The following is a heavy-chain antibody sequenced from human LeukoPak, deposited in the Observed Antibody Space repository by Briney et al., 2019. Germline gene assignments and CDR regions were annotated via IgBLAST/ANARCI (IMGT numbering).Heavy chain of an antibody. J-gene: IGHJ5*02. CDR3: VRESIGWSRDL. CDR2: LSGDSSVI. D-gene: IGHD6-19*01. V-gene: IGHV3-21*01. Sequence: GGSLRLSCAASGFSFSSYTMNWVRQAPGKGPGWVSTLSGDSSVILYADSVKGRFTISRDNAKNSLYPQMDSLRVEDTAVYYCVRESIGWSRDLWGQGTLVTVSS. CDR1: GFSFSSYT.